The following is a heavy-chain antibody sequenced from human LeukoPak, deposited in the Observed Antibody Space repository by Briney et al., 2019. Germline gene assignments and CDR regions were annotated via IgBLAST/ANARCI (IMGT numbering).Heavy chain of an antibody. D-gene: IGHD3-16*01. CDR1: GYTFTDYY. CDR2: INTNTGNP. Sequence: ASVKVSCKASGYTFTDYYINWVRQAPGQGLEWMGWINTNTGNPTYAQGFTGRFVFSLDTSVSTAYLRISSLKAEDTAVYYCARENSYGGIDYWGQGTLVTVSS. J-gene: IGHJ4*02. V-gene: IGHV7-4-1*02. CDR3: ARENSYGGIDY.